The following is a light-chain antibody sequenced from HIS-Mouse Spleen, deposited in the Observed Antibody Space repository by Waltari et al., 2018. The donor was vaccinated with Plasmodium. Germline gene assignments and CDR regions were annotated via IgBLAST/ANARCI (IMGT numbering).Light chain of an antibody. CDR1: SSNIGSNY. J-gene: IGLJ3*02. CDR3: AAWDDSLSGPV. CDR2: RNN. Sequence: QSVLTQPPSASGTPGQRVTISCSGSSSNIGSNYVYWYQQLPGTAPKLPIYRNNKRPSGVPDRFSGSKSCTSASLAISGLRSEDEADYYCAAWDDSLSGPVFGGGTKLTVL. V-gene: IGLV1-47*01.